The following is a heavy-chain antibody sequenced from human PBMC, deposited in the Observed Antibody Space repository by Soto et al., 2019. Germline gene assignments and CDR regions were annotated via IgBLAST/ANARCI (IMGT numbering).Heavy chain of an antibody. CDR1: GFTFSSYD. V-gene: IGHV3-13*01. J-gene: IGHJ6*02. Sequence: PGGSLRLSCAASGFTFSSYDMHWVRQATGKGLEWVSAIGTAGDTYYPGSVKGRFTISRENAKNSLYLQMNSLRAEDTAVYYCARKGDTAIAYGMDVWGQGTTVTVSS. CDR3: ARKGDTAIAYGMDV. CDR2: IGTAGDT. D-gene: IGHD5-18*01.